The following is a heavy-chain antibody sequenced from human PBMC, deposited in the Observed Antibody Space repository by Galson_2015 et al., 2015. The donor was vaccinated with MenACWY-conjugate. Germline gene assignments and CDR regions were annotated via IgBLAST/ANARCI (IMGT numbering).Heavy chain of an antibody. D-gene: IGHD5/OR15-5a*01. V-gene: IGHV3-33*01. CDR3: ARDYSSTNSAMWRFQH. CDR1: GFTFSSYG. J-gene: IGHJ1*01. CDR2: IWYDGSNK. Sequence: SLRLSCAASGFTFSSYGVHWVRQAPGKGLEWVAVIWYDGSNKYYADSVKGRFTISRDNSKNTLYLQMNSLRAEDTAVYYCARDYSSTNSAMWRFQHWGQGTLVTVSS.